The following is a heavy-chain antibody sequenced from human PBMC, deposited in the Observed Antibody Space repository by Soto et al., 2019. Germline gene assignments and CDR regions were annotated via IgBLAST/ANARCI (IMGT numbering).Heavy chain of an antibody. CDR3: TREWGVFY. Sequence: PGGSLRLSCAASAFMFTNHGMHWVRQAPGKGLEWVAVIWSDGNKRYYADSVKGRFTISRDNAKNTLYLQMNSLRAEDTAVYYCTREWGVFYWGPGTLVTVSS. CDR2: IWSDGNKR. CDR1: AFMFTNHG. J-gene: IGHJ4*02. D-gene: IGHD3-16*01. V-gene: IGHV3-33*01.